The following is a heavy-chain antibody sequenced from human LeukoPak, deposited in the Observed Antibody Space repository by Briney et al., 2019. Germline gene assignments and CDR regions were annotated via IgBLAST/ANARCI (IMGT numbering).Heavy chain of an antibody. D-gene: IGHD6-19*01. V-gene: IGHV4-34*01. CDR2: INHSGST. CDR1: GGSFSGYY. J-gene: IGHJ4*02. Sequence: SETLSLTCAVYGGSFSGYYWSWIRQPPGKGLEWIGEINHSGSTNYNPSLKSRVTISVDTSKNQFSLKLSSVTAADTAVYYCARDRSGWYYDYWGQGTLVTVSS. CDR3: ARDRSGWYYDY.